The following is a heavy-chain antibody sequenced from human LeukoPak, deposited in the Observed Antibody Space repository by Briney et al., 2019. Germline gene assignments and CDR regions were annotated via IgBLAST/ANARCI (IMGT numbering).Heavy chain of an antibody. V-gene: IGHV4-61*01. CDR2: IYYSGST. D-gene: IGHD5-12*01. Sequence: SETLSLTCTVSGGSVSSGSYYWSWIRQPPGKGLEWIGYIYYSGSTNYNPSLKSRVTISVDTSKNQFSLKLSSVTAADTAVYYCARDWHYSGYDGLFDYWGQGTLVTVSS. J-gene: IGHJ4*02. CDR1: GGSVSSGSYY. CDR3: ARDWHYSGYDGLFDY.